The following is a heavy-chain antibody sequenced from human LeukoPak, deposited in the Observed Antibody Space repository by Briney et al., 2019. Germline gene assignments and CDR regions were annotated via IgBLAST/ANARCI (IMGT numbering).Heavy chain of an antibody. CDR3: ARYWDGYPFDY. CDR1: GGSFSGYY. V-gene: IGHV4-34*01. D-gene: IGHD5-24*01. Sequence: ASETLSLTCAVYGGSFSGYYWSWIRQPPGKGLEWIGEINHSGSTNYNPSLKSRVTISVDTSKNQFSLKLSSVTAADTAVYYCARYWDGYPFDYWGQGTLVTVSS. J-gene: IGHJ4*02. CDR2: INHSGST.